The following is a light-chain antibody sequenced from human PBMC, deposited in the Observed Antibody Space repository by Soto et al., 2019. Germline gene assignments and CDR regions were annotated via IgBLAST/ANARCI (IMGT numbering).Light chain of an antibody. V-gene: IGLV2-14*01. Sequence: QSALTQPASVSGSPGQSITISCTGTSSDVGGYNYVSWYQQHPGKAPKLMIYDVSNRPSGVSNRFSGSKSGNTASLTISGLQAEDEADYYCSSYTSSSTLPQVFGGGNKLTVL. CDR1: SSDVGGYNY. CDR2: DVS. J-gene: IGLJ3*02. CDR3: SSYTSSSTLPQV.